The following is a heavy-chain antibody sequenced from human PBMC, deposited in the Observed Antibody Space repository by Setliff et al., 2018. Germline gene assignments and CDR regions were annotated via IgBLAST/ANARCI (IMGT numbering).Heavy chain of an antibody. D-gene: IGHD2-15*01. CDR2: IYYSGST. CDR1: GGSISSSSYY. J-gene: IGHJ5*02. Sequence: PSETLSLTCTVSGGSISSSSYYWGWIRQPPGKGLEWIGSIYYSGSTYYNPSLKSRVTISVDTSKNQFSLKINSVTAADTAVYYCARGHCSSGECPNYFDPWGQGTQVTVSS. V-gene: IGHV4-39*07. CDR3: ARGHCSSGECPNYFDP.